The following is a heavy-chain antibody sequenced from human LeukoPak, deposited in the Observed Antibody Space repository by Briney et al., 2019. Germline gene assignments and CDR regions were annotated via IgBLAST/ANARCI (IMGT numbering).Heavy chain of an antibody. CDR2: ITGSGGFT. Sequence: GGSLRLSCAASGFPFSTYAMNWVRQAPGKGLEWVSVITGSGGFTQYADSVKGRFTISRDNSKNTLYLQMNSLRAEDTAVYYCAKDGAAGTRLPAFDIWGQGTMVTVSS. CDR3: AKDGAAGTRLPAFDI. J-gene: IGHJ3*02. V-gene: IGHV3-23*01. D-gene: IGHD6-13*01. CDR1: GFPFSTYA.